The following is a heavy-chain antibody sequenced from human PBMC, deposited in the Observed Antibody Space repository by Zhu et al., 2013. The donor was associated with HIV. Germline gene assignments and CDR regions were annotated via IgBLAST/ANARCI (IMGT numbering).Heavy chain of an antibody. CDR3: ARDLSPVAGSGFDI. J-gene: IGHJ3*02. CDR2: INPSGGAT. CDR1: GYTFTTYS. D-gene: IGHD6-19*01. V-gene: IGHV1-46*01. Sequence: QVQLVQSGAEVKTPGASVKVSCKTSGYTFTTYSMYWVRQAPGQGLEWMAKINPSGGATRYAQNFQGRVTMTRDTSTRTVYMELISLRSEDTAVYYCARDLSPVAGSGFDIWGQGTMVTVSS.